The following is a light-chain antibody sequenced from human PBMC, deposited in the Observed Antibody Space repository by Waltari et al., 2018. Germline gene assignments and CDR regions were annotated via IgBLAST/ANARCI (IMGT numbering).Light chain of an antibody. Sequence: EIVFTQSPGTLSLSPGVGATLSCRASQSVGRSLAWYQQRPGRAPRLLIYGASSRATGIPDRLTGSGSGTDFRLTISRLEPEDFAVYYCQMYVRLPVTFGQGTKVEI. J-gene: IGKJ1*01. CDR3: QMYVRLPVT. V-gene: IGKV3-20*01. CDR2: GAS. CDR1: QSVGRS.